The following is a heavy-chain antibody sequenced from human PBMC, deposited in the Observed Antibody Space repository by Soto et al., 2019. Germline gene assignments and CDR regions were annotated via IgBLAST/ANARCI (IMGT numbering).Heavy chain of an antibody. Sequence: QVQLVQSGAEMKKPGASVKVSCKASAYTFISCGMSWVRQAPGQGLEWMGWISAYNGNTNYAQRLQARVTVTTDTSTSTAYMELRSLRSDDTAVYYCARDRDSSSDYWGQGTLVTVSS. CDR2: ISAYNGNT. V-gene: IGHV1-18*01. CDR3: ARDRDSSSDY. J-gene: IGHJ4*02. CDR1: AYTFISCG. D-gene: IGHD6-6*01.